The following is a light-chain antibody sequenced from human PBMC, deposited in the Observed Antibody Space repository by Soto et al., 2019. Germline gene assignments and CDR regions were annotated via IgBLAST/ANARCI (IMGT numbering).Light chain of an antibody. CDR1: QSISSY. CDR3: QQSYSTLKT. CDR2: AAS. J-gene: IGKJ3*01. V-gene: IGKV1-39*01. Sequence: DIQMTQSPSSLSASVGDRVTITXRASQSISSYLNWYQQKPGKAPKLLIYAASSLQSGVPSRFSGSGSGTDFTLTISSLQPEDFATYYCQQSYSTLKTFGPGTKVDIK.